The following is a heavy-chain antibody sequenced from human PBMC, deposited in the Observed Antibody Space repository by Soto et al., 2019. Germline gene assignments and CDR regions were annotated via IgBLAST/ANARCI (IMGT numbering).Heavy chain of an antibody. CDR2: IIPIFGTA. D-gene: IGHD3-9*01. CDR3: ARGVSRGVYFEWLPFDY. Sequence: GASVKVSCKASGGTFSSYAISWVRQAPGQGLEWMGGIIPIFGTANYAQKFQGRVTITADESTSTAYMELSSLRSEDTAVYYCARGVSRGVYFEWLPFDYWGQGTLVTVSS. J-gene: IGHJ4*02. V-gene: IGHV1-69*13. CDR1: GGTFSSYA.